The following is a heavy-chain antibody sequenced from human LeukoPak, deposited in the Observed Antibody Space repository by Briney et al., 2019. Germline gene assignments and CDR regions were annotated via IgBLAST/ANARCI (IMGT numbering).Heavy chain of an antibody. D-gene: IGHD3-9*01. Sequence: GGSLRLSCAASGFTFSSYWMSWVRQAPGKGLEWVANIKQDGSEKNYVDSVKGRFTISRDNAKNSLYLQMNSLRAEDTAVYYCARDGAVLRYFDWLPPVGNFDYWGQGTLVTVSS. CDR2: IKQDGSEK. CDR3: ARDGAVLRYFDWLPPVGNFDY. J-gene: IGHJ4*02. CDR1: GFTFSSYW. V-gene: IGHV3-7*01.